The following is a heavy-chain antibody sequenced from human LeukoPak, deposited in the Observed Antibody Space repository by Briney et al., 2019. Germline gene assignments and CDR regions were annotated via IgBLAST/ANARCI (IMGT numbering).Heavy chain of an antibody. CDR3: ARDRLDFWSGYYKRGLDY. CDR2: INHSGST. Sequence: SETLSLTCAVYGGSFSGYYWSWIRQPPGKGLEWIGEINHSGSTNYNPSLKSRVTISVDTSKNQFSLKLSSVTAADRAVYYCARDRLDFWSGYYKRGLDYWGQGTLVTVSS. CDR1: GGSFSGYY. V-gene: IGHV4-34*01. D-gene: IGHD3-3*01. J-gene: IGHJ4*02.